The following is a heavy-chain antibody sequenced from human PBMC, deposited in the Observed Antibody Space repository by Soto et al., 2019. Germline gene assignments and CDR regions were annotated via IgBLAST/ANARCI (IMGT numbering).Heavy chain of an antibody. CDR1: GGSISSYY. V-gene: IGHV4-59*12. CDR2: IYYSGST. Sequence: PSETLSLTCSVFGGSISSYYWSWIRQPPGKGLEWIGYIYYSGSTNYNPSLKSRVTISVDTSKNQFSLKLSSVTAADTAVYYCARGGSSSNWGQGTLVTVSS. CDR3: ARGGSSSN. D-gene: IGHD6-6*01. J-gene: IGHJ4*02.